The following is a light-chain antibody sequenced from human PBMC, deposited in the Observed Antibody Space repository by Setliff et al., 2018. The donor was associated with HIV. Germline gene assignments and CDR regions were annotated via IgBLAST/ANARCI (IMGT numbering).Light chain of an antibody. V-gene: IGLV1-40*01. Sequence: QSVLTQPPSVSGAPGQRVTISCTGSSSNIGAGYDVHWYQQLPGTAPKLLIYGNSNRPSGVPDRFSGSKSGNSASLAITGLQAEDEADYYCQSYDSRLSCYCFGTGTKVTVL. CDR1: SSNIGAGYD. CDR2: GNS. CDR3: QSYDSRLSCYC. J-gene: IGLJ1*01.